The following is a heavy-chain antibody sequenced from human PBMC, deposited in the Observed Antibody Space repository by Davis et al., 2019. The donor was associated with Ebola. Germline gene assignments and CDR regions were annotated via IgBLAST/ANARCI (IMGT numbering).Heavy chain of an antibody. J-gene: IGHJ6*02. Sequence: MPSETLSLTCTVSGGSISGYYWSWIRQPPGKGLEWIGEINHSGSTNYNPSLKSRVTISVDTSKNQFSLKLTSVTAADTAVYYCARDRPSSMRGYYYGMDVWGQGTTVTVSS. CDR1: GGSISGYY. CDR2: INHSGST. CDR3: ARDRPSSMRGYYYGMDV. V-gene: IGHV4-34*01.